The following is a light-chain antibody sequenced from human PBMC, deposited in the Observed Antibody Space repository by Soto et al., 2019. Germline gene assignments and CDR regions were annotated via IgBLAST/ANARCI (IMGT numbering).Light chain of an antibody. CDR1: QSLDSS. Sequence: ESVLAQSPATLSLSPGERATLSCRASQSLDSSLAWFQQKPGQAPRLLIYDVSYRASGIPARFSGSGSGTDFTLTISSLEPEDSAVYYCQQRHMWPITFGQGTRLEIK. CDR2: DVS. V-gene: IGKV3-11*01. J-gene: IGKJ5*01. CDR3: QQRHMWPIT.